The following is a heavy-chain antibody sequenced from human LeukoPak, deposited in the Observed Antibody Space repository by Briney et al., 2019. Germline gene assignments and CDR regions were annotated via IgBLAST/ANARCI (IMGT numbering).Heavy chain of an antibody. CDR3: AREGDVDTATWHWFDP. Sequence: GASVKVSCKASGYTFTSYYMHWVRQAPGQWLEWMGIINPSGGSTSYAQKFQGRVTMTRDTSTSTVYMEVSSLRSEDTAVYYCAREGDVDTATWHWFDPWGQGNLVTVSS. J-gene: IGHJ5*02. D-gene: IGHD5-18*01. V-gene: IGHV1-46*01. CDR1: GYTFTSYY. CDR2: INPSGGST.